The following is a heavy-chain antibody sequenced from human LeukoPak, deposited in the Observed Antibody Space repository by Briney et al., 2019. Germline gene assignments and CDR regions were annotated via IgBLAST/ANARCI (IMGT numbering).Heavy chain of an antibody. Sequence: GGSLRLSCETSGFFFSNYWMTWVPQAPGKGLDWVANLNEDGTKTYYADSVRGRFTISRDNAKNSVYLQMNSLRAEDTALYYCTISHDFWGLGTMVTVSS. V-gene: IGHV3-7*01. CDR1: GFFFSNYW. CDR3: TISHDF. J-gene: IGHJ4*02. CDR2: LNEDGTKT.